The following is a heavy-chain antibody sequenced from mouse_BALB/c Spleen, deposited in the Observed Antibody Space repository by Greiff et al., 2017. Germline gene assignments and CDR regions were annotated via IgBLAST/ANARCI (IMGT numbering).Heavy chain of an antibody. Sequence: VQRVESGPGLVAPSQSLSITCTVSGFSLTSYGVHWVRQPPGKGLEWLGVIWAGGSTNYNSALMSRLSISKDNSKSQVFLKMNSLQTDDTAMYYCARDRDYYGYFYYAMDYWGQGTSVTVSS. J-gene: IGHJ4*01. CDR1: GFSLTSYG. CDR2: IWAGGST. V-gene: IGHV2-9*02. D-gene: IGHD1-2*01. CDR3: ARDRDYYGYFYYAMDY.